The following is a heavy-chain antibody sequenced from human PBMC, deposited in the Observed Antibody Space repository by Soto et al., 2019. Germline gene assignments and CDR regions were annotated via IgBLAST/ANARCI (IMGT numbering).Heavy chain of an antibody. CDR3: ARGIAAADPRYYYYGMDV. V-gene: IGHV4-59*01. CDR2: IYYSGST. J-gene: IGHJ6*02. CDR1: GGSISSYY. Sequence: TLSLTCTVSGGSISSYYWSWIRQPPGKGLEWIGYIYYSGSTNYNPSLKSRVTISVDTSKNQFSLKLSSVTAADTAVYYCARGIAAADPRYYYYGMDVWGQGTTVTVSS. D-gene: IGHD6-13*01.